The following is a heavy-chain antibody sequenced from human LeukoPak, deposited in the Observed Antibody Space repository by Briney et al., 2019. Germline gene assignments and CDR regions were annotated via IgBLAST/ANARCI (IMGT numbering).Heavy chain of an antibody. Sequence: TSETLSLTCTVSGGSISSSSYYWGWIRQPPGKGLEWIGSIYYSGSTYYNPSLKSRVTISVDTSENQFSLKLSSVTAADTAVYYCARDRLSIAARNWFDPWGQGTLVTVSS. D-gene: IGHD6-6*01. CDR1: GGSISSSSYY. J-gene: IGHJ5*02. CDR2: IYYSGST. CDR3: ARDRLSIAARNWFDP. V-gene: IGHV4-39*02.